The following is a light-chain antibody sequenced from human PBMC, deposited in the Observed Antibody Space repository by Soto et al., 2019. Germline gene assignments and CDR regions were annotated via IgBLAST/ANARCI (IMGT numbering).Light chain of an antibody. V-gene: IGLV4-69*01. CDR1: SGHSNYA. J-gene: IGLJ2*01. CDR3: QTWGIVIRV. Sequence: QSVLTQSPSASASLGASVKLTCTLSSGHSNYAIAWHQQQPEKGPRYLMKVNSDGSHTKGDGIPDRFSGSSSGAERYLTISSLQSDDEADYYCQTWGIVIRVFGAGTKLTVL. CDR2: VNSDGSH.